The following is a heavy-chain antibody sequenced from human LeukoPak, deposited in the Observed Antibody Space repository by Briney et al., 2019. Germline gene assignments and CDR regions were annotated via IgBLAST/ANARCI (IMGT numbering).Heavy chain of an antibody. Sequence: ASVEVSCKASGYTFTSYYIHWVRQAPGQGLEWMGWISAYNGNTNYAQKLQGRVTMTTDTSTSTAYMELRSLRSDDTAVYYCARDLEGGAFDIWGQGTMVTVSS. V-gene: IGHV1-18*04. CDR3: ARDLEGGAFDI. CDR1: GYTFTSYY. J-gene: IGHJ3*02. CDR2: ISAYNGNT.